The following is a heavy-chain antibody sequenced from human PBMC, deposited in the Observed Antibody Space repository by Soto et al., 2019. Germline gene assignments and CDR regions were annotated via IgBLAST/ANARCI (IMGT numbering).Heavy chain of an antibody. J-gene: IGHJ4*02. CDR1: GYSISTGYY. CDR2: MHYSGRT. Sequence: SETLSLTCSVSGYSISTGYYWGWIRQPPGKGLEWIGSMHYSGRTYYNPSLRSRITISIDTSKNQFSLKLSSVTAADTAVYYCARETSTVTKFNYWGQGTLVTVSS. CDR3: ARETSTVTKFNY. V-gene: IGHV4-38-2*02. D-gene: IGHD4-17*01.